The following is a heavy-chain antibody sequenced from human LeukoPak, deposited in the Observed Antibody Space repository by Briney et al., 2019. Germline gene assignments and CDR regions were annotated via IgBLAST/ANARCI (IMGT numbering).Heavy chain of an antibody. CDR2: ISGSGDNT. Sequence: PGGSLRLSCAASGFIFSSYGMTWVRQAPGKGLEWVSGISGSGDNTWYAVYVKGRFTISRDNSKKTLYLQMHSLRAEDTAVYYCAKAFVWTMVRVVGYFDEWGQGIQVTVSS. D-gene: IGHD3-10*01. CDR1: GFIFSSYG. J-gene: IGHJ4*02. CDR3: AKAFVWTMVRVVGYFDE. V-gene: IGHV3-23*01.